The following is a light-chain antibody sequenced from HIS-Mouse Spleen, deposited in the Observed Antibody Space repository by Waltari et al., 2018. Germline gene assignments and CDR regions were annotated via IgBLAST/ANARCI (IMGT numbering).Light chain of an antibody. CDR1: SSNIRSNY. CDR3: AAWDDSLSGHVV. J-gene: IGLJ2*01. Sequence: QSVLTQPPSASGTPGQRVTIPCSGTSSNIRSNYVSLYQQLPGTAPKLLIYRNNQRPSGVPDRFSGSKSGTSASLAISGLRSEDEADYYCAAWDDSLSGHVVFGGGTKLTVL. V-gene: IGLV1-47*01. CDR2: RNN.